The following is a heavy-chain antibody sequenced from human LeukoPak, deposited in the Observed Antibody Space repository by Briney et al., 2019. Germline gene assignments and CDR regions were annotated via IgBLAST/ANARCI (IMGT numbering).Heavy chain of an antibody. Sequence: KSSQTLSLTCAVSGGSISRSGYSWSWIRQPPGKGLDWIAYIYYTGSTYYNPSLKSRVTISADTSKNQFSLKLRSVTAADTAVYYCARGLREFGYYYYHMDVWGKGTTVTVSS. V-gene: IGHV4-30-4*07. J-gene: IGHJ6*03. D-gene: IGHD3-10*01. CDR3: ARGLREFGYYYYHMDV. CDR1: GGSISRSGYS. CDR2: IYYTGST.